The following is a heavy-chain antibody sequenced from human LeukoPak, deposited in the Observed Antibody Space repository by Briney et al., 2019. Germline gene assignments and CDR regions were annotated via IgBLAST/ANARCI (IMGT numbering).Heavy chain of an antibody. J-gene: IGHJ3*02. CDR2: INPNSGGT. V-gene: IGHV1-2*06. Sequence: GASVKVSCKASGYTFTGYYMHWVRQAPGQGLEWMGRINPNSGGTNYAQKFQGRVTMTRDTSISTAYMELRRLRSDDTAVYYCAQLITYYYDSSGYYGNAFDIWGQGTMVTVSS. CDR3: AQLITYYYDSSGYYGNAFDI. CDR1: GYTFTGYY. D-gene: IGHD3-22*01.